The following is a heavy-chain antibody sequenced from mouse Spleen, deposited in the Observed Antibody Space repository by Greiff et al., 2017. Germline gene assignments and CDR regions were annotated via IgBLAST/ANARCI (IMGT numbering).Heavy chain of an antibody. CDR2: INSGSSII. Sequence: EVQVVESGGGLVKPGGSLKLSCAASGFTFSDYGMHWVRQAPEKGLEWVAYINSGSSIIYYADLVKGRFTISRDNAKNTLFLQMTSLRSEDTAMYYCARPRDYDGNYYAMDYWGQGTSVTVSS. V-gene: IGHV5-17*01. D-gene: IGHD2-4*01. CDR1: GFTFSDYG. J-gene: IGHJ4*01. CDR3: ARPRDYDGNYYAMDY.